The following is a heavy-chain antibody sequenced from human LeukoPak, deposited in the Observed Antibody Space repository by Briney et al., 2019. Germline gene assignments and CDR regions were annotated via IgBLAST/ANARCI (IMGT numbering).Heavy chain of an antibody. D-gene: IGHD6-19*01. CDR1: GYPFISYD. CDR3: ARGRGHSNGWFEADDY. Sequence: ASLKVSCKASGYPFISYDINWVRQATGQGLEWMGWMNPNSGNTGYAQRFQGRVTMTRNTSISTAYMEVSSLRSEDTAMYFCARGRGHSNGWFEADDYWGQGTLVTVSS. J-gene: IGHJ4*02. CDR2: MNPNSGNT. V-gene: IGHV1-8*01.